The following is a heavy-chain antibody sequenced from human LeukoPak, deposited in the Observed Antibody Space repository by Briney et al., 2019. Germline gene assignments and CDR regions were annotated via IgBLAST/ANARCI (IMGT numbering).Heavy chain of an antibody. CDR3: AREVEQQLVFNWFDP. D-gene: IGHD6-13*01. V-gene: IGHV1-18*01. J-gene: IGHJ5*02. CDR1: GYTFTSYG. Sequence: AAVKVSCKASGYTFTSYGISWVRQAPGQGLEWMGWISAYNGNKNYSQKIQGSVTMTPDTSKSTAYMELRSLRSDDTAVYYCAREVEQQLVFNWFDPWGQGTLVTVSS. CDR2: ISAYNGNK.